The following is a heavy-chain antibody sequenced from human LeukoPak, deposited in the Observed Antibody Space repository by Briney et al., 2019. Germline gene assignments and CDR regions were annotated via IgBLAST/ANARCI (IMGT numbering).Heavy chain of an antibody. CDR3: ARHYSSGTYPLDS. V-gene: IGHV1-18*01. Sequence: ASVKVSCRASGYAFTSYSVSWVRQAPGQGLEWMGRISPYNGNTNYAQKFQGRVTMTTDTSTSTAYMEVRSLRSDDTAVYYCARHYSSGTYPLDSWGQGTLVTVSS. J-gene: IGHJ4*02. CDR2: ISPYNGNT. CDR1: GYAFTSYS. D-gene: IGHD3-10*01.